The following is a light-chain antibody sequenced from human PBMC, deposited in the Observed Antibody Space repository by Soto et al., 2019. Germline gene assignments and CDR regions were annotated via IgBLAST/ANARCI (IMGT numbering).Light chain of an antibody. Sequence: QSALTQPASVSGSPGQSITISCTGTSSDVGGYNYVSWYQQHPGQAPIRMIIGVSSRPVWVCYRFSGSKSRSTASLTISGLQPEDEADYSCSSYTSSTTYVFGSGSKVTVL. CDR3: SSYTSSTTYV. J-gene: IGLJ1*01. CDR2: GVS. V-gene: IGLV2-14*01. CDR1: SSDVGGYNY.